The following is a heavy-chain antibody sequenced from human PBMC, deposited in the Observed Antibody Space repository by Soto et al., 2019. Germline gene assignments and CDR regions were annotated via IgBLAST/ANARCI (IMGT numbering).Heavy chain of an antibody. J-gene: IGHJ3*02. Sequence: GGSLRLSCAASGFTLSSYSMNWVRQAPGKGLEWVSYISSSSTIYYADSVKSRFTISRDNAKNSLYLQMNSLRDEDTAVYYCARTFGVIGDAFDIWGQGTMVTVSS. V-gene: IGHV3-48*02. CDR2: ISSSSTI. D-gene: IGHD3-3*01. CDR3: ARTFGVIGDAFDI. CDR1: GFTLSSYS.